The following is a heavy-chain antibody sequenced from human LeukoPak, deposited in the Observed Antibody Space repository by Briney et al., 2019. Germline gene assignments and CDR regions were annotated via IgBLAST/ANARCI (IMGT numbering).Heavy chain of an antibody. Sequence: GGSLRLSCAASGFPFGSYGMSWVRQAPGKGLEWVSLISGSTTVIYYADSVKGRFTISRDNSKNTLYLQINSLRADDTAVYYCAKNARRLGDHDYWGQGTLVTVSS. D-gene: IGHD3-16*01. CDR3: AKNARRLGDHDY. CDR1: GFPFGSYG. J-gene: IGHJ4*02. CDR2: ISGSTTVI. V-gene: IGHV3-23*01.